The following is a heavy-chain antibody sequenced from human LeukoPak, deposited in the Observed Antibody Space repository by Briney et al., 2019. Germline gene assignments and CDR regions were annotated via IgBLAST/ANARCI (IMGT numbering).Heavy chain of an antibody. J-gene: IGHJ4*02. V-gene: IGHV1-69*05. CDR3: ARDEGNYDSWSGYQN. CDR1: GGTFSSYA. Sequence: SVKVSCKASGGTFSSYAISWVRQAPGQGLEWMGRIIPIFGTANYAQKFQGRVTITTDESTSTAYMELSSLRSEDTAVYYCARDEGNYDSWSGYQNWGQGTLVTVSS. CDR2: IIPIFGTA. D-gene: IGHD3-3*01.